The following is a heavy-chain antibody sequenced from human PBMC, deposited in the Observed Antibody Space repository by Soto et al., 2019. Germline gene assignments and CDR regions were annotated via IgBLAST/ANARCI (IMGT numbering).Heavy chain of an antibody. J-gene: IGHJ5*02. V-gene: IGHV1-18*01. Sequence: QVQLVQSGAEVKKPGASVKVSCKASGYTFTSYGISWVRQAPGQGLEWMGWISAYNGNTNYAQKLQGRVTMTTDTSRSTATLGRRGLSSDDRAVFYWARDPPYSGGWYAGFDPGGQGPLVPFSS. CDR1: GYTFTSYG. D-gene: IGHD6-19*01. CDR3: ARDPPYSGGWYAGFDP. CDR2: ISAYNGNT.